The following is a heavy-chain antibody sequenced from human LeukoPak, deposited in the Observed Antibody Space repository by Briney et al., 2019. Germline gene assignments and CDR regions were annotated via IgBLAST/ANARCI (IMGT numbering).Heavy chain of an antibody. CDR1: GFNFTTYW. CDR3: ARRAGHCSGGSCYFFDY. CDR2: IYPGDSDT. Sequence: GESLKIPCKGSGFNFTTYWIGWVRQMPGKGLEWMGIIYPGDSDTRYSPSFQGQVTMSADKSINTAYLQWSSLKASDTAMYYCARRAGHCSGGSCYFFDYWGQGTLVTVSS. D-gene: IGHD2-15*01. V-gene: IGHV5-51*01. J-gene: IGHJ4*02.